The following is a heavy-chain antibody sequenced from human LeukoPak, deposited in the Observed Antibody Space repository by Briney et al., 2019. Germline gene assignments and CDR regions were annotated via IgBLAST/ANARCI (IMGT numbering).Heavy chain of an antibody. CDR3: ARGSDCSGGSCSLDH. J-gene: IGHJ4*02. CDR2: IIPILGIT. CDR1: GGTFSSYA. V-gene: IGHV1-69*04. D-gene: IGHD2-15*01. Sequence: SVKVSCKASGGTFSSYAISWVRQAPGQGLECMGRIIPILGITKYAQRFQDRVTITADESTTTAYMELSSLKSEDTAVYYCARGSDCSGGSCSLDHWGLGTLVTVSS.